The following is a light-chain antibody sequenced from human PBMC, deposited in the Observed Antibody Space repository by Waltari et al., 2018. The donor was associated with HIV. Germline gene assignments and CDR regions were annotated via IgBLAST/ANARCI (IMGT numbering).Light chain of an antibody. CDR2: EDT. J-gene: IGLJ2*01. V-gene: IGLV3-10*01. CDR3: YSTDSSANHRV. CDR1: ALSKKY. Sequence: SYELTQPPSVSVSPGQTARITCSGDALSKKYAYWYQQKSGQAPVLVIYEDTKRPSGIPEGFSGSSSGTMATLTVSGAQVEDEADYYCYSTDSSANHRVFGGGTKLTVL.